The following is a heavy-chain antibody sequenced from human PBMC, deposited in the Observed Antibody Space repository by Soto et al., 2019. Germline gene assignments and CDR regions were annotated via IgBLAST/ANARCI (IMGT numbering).Heavy chain of an antibody. J-gene: IGHJ6*03. CDR1: GGTFSSYT. Sequence: ASVKVSCTASGGTFSSYTISWVRQAPGQGLEWMGRIIPILGIANYAQKFQGRVTITADKSTSTAYMELSSLRSEDTAVYYCARDYGDSGEANYYYYYMDVWGKGTTVTVSS. D-gene: IGHD4-17*01. V-gene: IGHV1-69*04. CDR3: ARDYGDSGEANYYYYYMDV. CDR2: IIPILGIA.